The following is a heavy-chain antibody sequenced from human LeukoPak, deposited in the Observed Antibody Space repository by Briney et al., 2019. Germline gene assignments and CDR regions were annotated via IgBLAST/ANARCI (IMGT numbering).Heavy chain of an antibody. CDR3: ARENCRGATCYSMWGAFDI. CDR2: IYHSGST. J-gene: IGHJ3*02. Sequence: SETLSLTCAVSGGSISSNNWWGWVRQPPGKGLEWIGEIYHSGSTNYNPSLKSRINISVDNSKNKFSLNLSSVTAADTAIYYCARENCRGATCYSMWGAFDIWGQGTMVTV. V-gene: IGHV4-4*02. CDR1: GGSISSNNW. D-gene: IGHD2-15*01.